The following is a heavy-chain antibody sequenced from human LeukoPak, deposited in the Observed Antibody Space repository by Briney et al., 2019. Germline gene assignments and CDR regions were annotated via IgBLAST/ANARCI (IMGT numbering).Heavy chain of an antibody. CDR1: GGSFSGYY. D-gene: IGHD3-9*01. J-gene: IGHJ4*02. CDR3: ARVTGYMIEDYFDY. V-gene: IGHV4-34*01. CDR2: INHSGST. Sequence: PSETLSLTCAVYGGSFSGYYWSWIRQPPGKGLEWIGEINHSGSTNYNPSLKSRVTISVDTSKNQFSLKLRSVTAADTAVYYCARVTGYMIEDYFDYWGQGILVTVSS.